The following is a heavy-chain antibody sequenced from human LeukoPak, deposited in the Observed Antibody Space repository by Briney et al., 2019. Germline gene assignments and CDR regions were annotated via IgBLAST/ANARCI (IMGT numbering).Heavy chain of an antibody. CDR2: INHSGST. D-gene: IGHD2-2*01. V-gene: IGHV4-34*01. Sequence: SETPSLTCAVYGGSSSGYYWSWIRQPPGKGLEWIGEINHSGSTNYNPSLKSRVTISVDTSKNQFSLKLSSVTAADTAVYYCAIPDGCSSTSCYALDYWGQGTLVTVSS. CDR1: GGSSSGYY. J-gene: IGHJ4*02. CDR3: AIPDGCSSTSCYALDY.